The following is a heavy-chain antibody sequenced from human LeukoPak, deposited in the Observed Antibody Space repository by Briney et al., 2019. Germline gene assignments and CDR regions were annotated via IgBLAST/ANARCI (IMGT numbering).Heavy chain of an antibody. V-gene: IGHV3-23*01. Sequence: GGSLRLSCLASGFTFSSYGMSWVRQAPGKGLEWVSAISGSGVSTYYADTVKGRFTISRDNSKNTLYLQINSLRAEDTAVYYCAKDTGSGCDYFSYYFDYWGQGTLVTVSS. CDR3: AKDTGSGCDYFSYYFDY. CDR2: ISGSGVST. CDR1: GFTFSSYG. J-gene: IGHJ4*02. D-gene: IGHD5-12*01.